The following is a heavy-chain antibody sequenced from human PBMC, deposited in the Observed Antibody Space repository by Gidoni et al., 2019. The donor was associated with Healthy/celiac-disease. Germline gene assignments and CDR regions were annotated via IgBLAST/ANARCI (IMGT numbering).Heavy chain of an antibody. Sequence: QVQLQESGPGLVKPSETLSLTCTVSGGSISRYYWSWIRQPPGKGLGWIGYIYYSGSTNYNPSLKRRVTISVDTSKNQFSLKLSSVTAADTAVYYCAGSDSSSWLNYYYGMDVWGQGTTVTVSS. V-gene: IGHV4-59*01. CDR1: GGSISRYY. CDR3: AGSDSSSWLNYYYGMDV. D-gene: IGHD6-13*01. J-gene: IGHJ6*02. CDR2: IYYSGST.